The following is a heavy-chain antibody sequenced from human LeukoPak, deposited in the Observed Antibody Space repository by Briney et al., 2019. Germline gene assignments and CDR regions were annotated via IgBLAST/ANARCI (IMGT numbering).Heavy chain of an antibody. CDR2: ISSSSSYI. D-gene: IGHD1-26*01. CDR1: GCTFSSYS. CDR3: ARDGRALVGSPMRVIDY. J-gene: IGHJ4*02. Sequence: GGSLRLSCAASGCTFSSYSMNWVRQAPGKGLEWVSSISSSSSYIYYADSVKGRFTISRDNAKNSLYLQMNSLRAEDTAVYYCARDGRALVGSPMRVIDYWGQGTLVTVSS. V-gene: IGHV3-21*01.